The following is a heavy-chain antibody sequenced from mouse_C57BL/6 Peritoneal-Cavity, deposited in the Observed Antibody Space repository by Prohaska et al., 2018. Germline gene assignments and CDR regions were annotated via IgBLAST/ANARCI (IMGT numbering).Heavy chain of an antibody. V-gene: IGHV1-52*01. Sequence: QHPGAALVRPGSSVNLSCKASAYTFSRYWLHSVTQWPIQCLEWIGNIDPSDSENHYNQKFKDKATLTVDKSSSTAYMQLSSLTSEDSAVYYCARQSNYCFDYRGQGTTLTVSS. D-gene: IGHD2-5*01. CDR3: ARQSNYCFDY. CDR1: AYTFSRYW. J-gene: IGHJ2*01. CDR2: IDPSDSEN.